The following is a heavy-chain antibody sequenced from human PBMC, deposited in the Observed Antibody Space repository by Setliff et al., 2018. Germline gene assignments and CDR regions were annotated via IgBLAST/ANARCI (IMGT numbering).Heavy chain of an antibody. CDR3: ARHVGIRGRGYNYYYYYMDV. V-gene: IGHV4-39*01. J-gene: IGHJ6*03. CDR1: NGSISISDFY. Sequence: SETLSLTCTVSNGSISISDFYWGWIRQSPGKGLEWIGSIYYTGDTWYKQSLEGRVTISVDTSKNQFSLKLSSVTAADTAVYSCARHVGIRGRGYNYYYYYMDVWGKGTTVTVSS. D-gene: IGHD3-10*01. CDR2: IYYTGDT.